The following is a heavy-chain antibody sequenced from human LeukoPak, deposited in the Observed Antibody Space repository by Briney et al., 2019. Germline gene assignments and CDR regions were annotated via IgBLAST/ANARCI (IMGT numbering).Heavy chain of an antibody. CDR2: INHSGST. V-gene: IGHV4-34*01. J-gene: IGHJ4*02. CDR1: GGSFSGYY. Sequence: PSETLSLTCAVYGGSFSGYYWSWIRQPPGKGLEWIGEINHSGSTNYNLSLKSRVTISVDTSKNQFSLKLSSVTAADTAVYYCARGRPSAAGSLDYWGQGTLVTVSS. D-gene: IGHD6-13*01. CDR3: ARGRPSAAGSLDY.